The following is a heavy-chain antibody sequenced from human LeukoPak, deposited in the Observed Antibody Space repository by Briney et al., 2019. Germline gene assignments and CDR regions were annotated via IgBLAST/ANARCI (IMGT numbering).Heavy chain of an antibody. CDR3: ARGSIAARPFDY. D-gene: IGHD6-6*01. Sequence: SETLSLTCAVYGGSFSGYYWIWIPQPPEKGLEWIGEINHSGSTNYNPSLKSRVTISVDTSKNQFSLKLSPVTAADTAVYYCARGSIAARPFDYWGQGTLVTVSS. CDR2: INHSGST. J-gene: IGHJ4*02. CDR1: GGSFSGYY. V-gene: IGHV4-34*01.